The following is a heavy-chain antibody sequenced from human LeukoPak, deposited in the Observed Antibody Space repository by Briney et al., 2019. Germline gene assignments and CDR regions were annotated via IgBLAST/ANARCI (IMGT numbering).Heavy chain of an antibody. CDR1: GFTFSSDA. V-gene: IGHV3-64*01. CDR2: ISSNGGTT. D-gene: IGHD3-22*01. Sequence: GGSLRLSCAASGFTFSSDAMHWVRQAPGKGLEYVSAISSNGGTTHYGNSVKGRFTISRDNSKNTLSLQMGSLRAEDMAVYFCARSSGYGYYFDYWGQGTLVTVSS. J-gene: IGHJ4*02. CDR3: ARSSGYGYYFDY.